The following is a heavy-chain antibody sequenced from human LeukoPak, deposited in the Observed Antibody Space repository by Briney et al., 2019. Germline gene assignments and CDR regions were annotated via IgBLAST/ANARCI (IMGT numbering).Heavy chain of an antibody. J-gene: IGHJ4*02. CDR3: ASATGPSGFIDY. D-gene: IGHD3-3*01. CDR1: GGSISSSSYY. CDR2: IYYSGST. V-gene: IGHV4-39*07. Sequence: PSETLSLTCTVSGGSISSSSYYWGWIRQPPGKGLEWIGSIYYSGSTYYNPSLKSRVTISVDTSKNQFSLKLSSVTAADTAVYYCASATGPSGFIDYWGQGTLVTVSS.